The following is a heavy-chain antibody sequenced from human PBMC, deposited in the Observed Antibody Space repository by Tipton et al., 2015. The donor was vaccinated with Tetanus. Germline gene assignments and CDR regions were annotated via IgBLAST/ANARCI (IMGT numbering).Heavy chain of an antibody. CDR3: ARSKGGTREYYAIKY. J-gene: IGHJ4*02. CDR2: INPSGGST. CDR1: GYTFTRHY. D-gene: IGHD3-3*01. V-gene: IGHV1-46*01. Sequence: QSGPEVKKPGASVKVSCKASGYTFTRHYLHWVRQAPGQGLEWRGIINPSGGSTDYAQKFQGRVTMTRDTSTSTVYMELSSLRYEDTAVYYCARSKGGTREYYAIKYWGQGTLVTVSS.